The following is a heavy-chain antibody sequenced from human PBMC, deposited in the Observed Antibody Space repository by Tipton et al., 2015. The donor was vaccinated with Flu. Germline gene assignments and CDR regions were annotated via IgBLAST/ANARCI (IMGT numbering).Heavy chain of an antibody. Sequence: SLRLSCAASGFAFSSYWVLWVRQPPGKGLEWVANINEDGSTTYYVDSVKGRFSISRDNSKNTLYLQMNSLRPEDTAVYYCAKSGGFDSWNQGALVIVSS. CDR2: INEDGSTT. D-gene: IGHD1-26*01. J-gene: IGHJ4*02. CDR1: GFAFSSYW. CDR3: AKSGGFDS. V-gene: IGHV3-7*01.